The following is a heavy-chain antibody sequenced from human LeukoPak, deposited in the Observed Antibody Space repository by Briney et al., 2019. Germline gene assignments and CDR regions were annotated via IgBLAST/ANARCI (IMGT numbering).Heavy chain of an antibody. CDR2: IYYSGST. J-gene: IGHJ4*02. CDR3: ARARYSYGMDY. Sequence: GSLRLSCAASGFTVSSNYMNWVRQHPGKGLEWIGYIYYSGSTYYNPSLKSRVTISVDTSKNQFSLKLSSVTAADTAVYYCARARYSYGMDYWGQGTLVTVSS. CDR1: GFTVSSNY. D-gene: IGHD5-18*01. V-gene: IGHV4-59*02.